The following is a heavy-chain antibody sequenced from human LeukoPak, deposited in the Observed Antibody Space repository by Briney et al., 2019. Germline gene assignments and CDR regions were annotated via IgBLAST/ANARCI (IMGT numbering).Heavy chain of an antibody. V-gene: IGHV4-59*02. CDR3: ARAPGYDIEGYEAGLYFFDL. CDR1: GFTVSSNY. D-gene: IGHD2-2*01. J-gene: IGHJ4*02. CDR2: ISNFGYT. Sequence: GSLRLSCAASGFTVSSNYMSWVRQPPGKGLEWIGYISNFGYTSYNPSLKSRVTISLDTSQNQISLKLNSVTAADTAVYYCARAPGYDIEGYEAGLYFFDLWGQGALVTVSS.